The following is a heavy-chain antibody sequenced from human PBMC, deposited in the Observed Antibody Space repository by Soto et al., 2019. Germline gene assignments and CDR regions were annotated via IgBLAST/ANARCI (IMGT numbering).Heavy chain of an antibody. D-gene: IGHD3-3*01. CDR2: IYYSGST. CDR1: GGSISSYY. V-gene: IGHV4-59*01. J-gene: IGHJ6*02. Sequence: PSETLSLTCTVSGGSISSYYWSWIRQPPGKGLEWIGYIYYSGSTNYNPSLKSRVTISVDTSKNQFSLKLSSVTAADTAVYYCARDRFLEWTDYGTDVWGQGTTVTVSS. CDR3: ARDRFLEWTDYGTDV.